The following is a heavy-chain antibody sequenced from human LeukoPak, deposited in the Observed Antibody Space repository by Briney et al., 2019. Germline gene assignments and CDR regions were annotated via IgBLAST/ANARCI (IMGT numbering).Heavy chain of an antibody. CDR2: INPSSGGT. D-gene: IGHD6-13*01. V-gene: IGHV1-2*02. CDR3: ARGAKERAAAGSVDY. Sequence: ASVKVSCKASGYTFAGYYMHWVRQAPGQGLEWMGWINPSSGGTNYAQKFQGRVTMTRDTSISTAYMELSRLRSDDTAVYYCARGAKERAAAGSVDYWGQGTLVTVSS. CDR1: GYTFAGYY. J-gene: IGHJ4*02.